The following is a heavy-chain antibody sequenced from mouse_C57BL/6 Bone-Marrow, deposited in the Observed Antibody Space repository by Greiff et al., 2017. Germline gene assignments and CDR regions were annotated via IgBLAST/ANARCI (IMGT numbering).Heavy chain of an antibody. CDR1: GYTFTSYW. CDR2: IHPNSGST. V-gene: IGHV1-64*01. J-gene: IGHJ1*03. Sequence: QVQLQQPGAELVKPGASVKLSCKASGYTFTSYWMHWVKQRPGQGLEWIGMIHPNSGSTNYNEKFKSKATLTVDKSSSTAYMQLSSLTSEDTAVYYCARWDYGKGFDVWGTGTTVTVSS. CDR3: ARWDYGKGFDV. D-gene: IGHD1-1*01.